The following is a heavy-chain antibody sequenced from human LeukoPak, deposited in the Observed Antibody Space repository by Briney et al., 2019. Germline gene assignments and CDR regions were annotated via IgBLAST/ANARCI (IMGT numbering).Heavy chain of an antibody. CDR2: ISSSSSYI. J-gene: IGHJ5*02. CDR3: ARSSDYDSSGYYYP. V-gene: IGHV3-21*01. CDR1: GFTFSSYS. D-gene: IGHD3-22*01. Sequence: GGSLRVSCAASGFTFSSYSMNWVRQAPGKGLEWVSSISSSSSYIYYADSVKGRFTISRDNAKNSLYLQMNSLRAEDTAVYYCARSSDYDSSGYYYPWGQGTLVTVSS.